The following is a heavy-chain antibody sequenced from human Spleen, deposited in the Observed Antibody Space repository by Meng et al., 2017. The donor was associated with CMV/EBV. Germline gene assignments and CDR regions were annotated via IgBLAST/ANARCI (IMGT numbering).Heavy chain of an antibody. CDR2: INPNSGGT. D-gene: IGHD2-15*01. CDR3: ARDGLGYCSGGSCYSDY. Sequence: YTVTGYYMHWVRQAPGQGLEGMGWINPNSGGTNYAQKFQGRLTMTRDPSISTAYMELSRLRSHDTAVYYCARDGLGYCSGGSCYSDYWGQGTLVTVSS. CDR1: YTVTGYY. V-gene: IGHV1-2*02. J-gene: IGHJ4*02.